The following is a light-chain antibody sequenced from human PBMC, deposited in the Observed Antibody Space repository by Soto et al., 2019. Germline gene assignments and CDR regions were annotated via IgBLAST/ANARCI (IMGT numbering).Light chain of an antibody. CDR1: HSISRY. J-gene: IGKJ1*01. Sequence: QMTQSPSSVSASVGDRVTITCRASHSISRYLAWYQQKPGKAPKLLIYGASNLQPGVPTRFSGTGSGTEFTLTINKLQPEDAATYYCQQANSFPWTFGQGT. V-gene: IGKV1-12*01. CDR2: GAS. CDR3: QQANSFPWT.